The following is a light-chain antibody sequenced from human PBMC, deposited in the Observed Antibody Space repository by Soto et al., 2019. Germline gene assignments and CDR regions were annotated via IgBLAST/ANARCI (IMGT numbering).Light chain of an antibody. Sequence: EIVLTQSPATLSLSPGETATLSCRASQSVGTYLAWYQLKSGQAPRLLIYEASKRATGIPARFSGRGSGTDFTLTISSLEPEDFALYYCQQGSNWPPLTFGGGTKVEI. V-gene: IGKV3-11*01. CDR2: EAS. CDR1: QSVGTY. CDR3: QQGSNWPPLT. J-gene: IGKJ4*01.